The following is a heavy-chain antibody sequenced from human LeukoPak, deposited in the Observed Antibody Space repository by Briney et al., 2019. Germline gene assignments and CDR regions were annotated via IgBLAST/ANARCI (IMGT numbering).Heavy chain of an antibody. Sequence: PGGSLRLSCSASGFTFRSYAVHWVRQAPGKGLEYISSISSNGDSTYYADSVKGRFTISRDNSKNTLSLHMSSLKPEDTAVYYCMKSDNIVGATYFDYWGQGTLVTVSS. J-gene: IGHJ4*02. CDR3: MKSDNIVGATYFDY. CDR1: GFTFRSYA. D-gene: IGHD1-26*01. V-gene: IGHV3-64D*09. CDR2: ISSNGDST.